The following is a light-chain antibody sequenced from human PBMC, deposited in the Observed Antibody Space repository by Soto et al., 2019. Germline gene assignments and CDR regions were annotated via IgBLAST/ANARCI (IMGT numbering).Light chain of an antibody. CDR2: AAS. CDR1: RGISNW. V-gene: IGKV1-12*01. CDR3: QQADSFPLT. Sequence: DIQLTQSPPSVSASVGDRVTITCRASRGISNWLAWYQQKPGKAPRLLIFAASSLQSGVPSRFTGSGAGTDFTLVISSLQPEDFATYFCQQADSFPLTFGGGTKVEIK. J-gene: IGKJ4*01.